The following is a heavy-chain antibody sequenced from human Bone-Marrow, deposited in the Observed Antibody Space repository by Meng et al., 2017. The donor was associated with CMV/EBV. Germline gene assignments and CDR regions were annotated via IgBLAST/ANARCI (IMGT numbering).Heavy chain of an antibody. CDR3: AKGPPAAVGARYNFDC. CDR2: ISVSGGNT. D-gene: IGHD1-26*01. CDR1: GFHFRNYA. Sequence: SGFHFRNYAMSWVRQAPGKGLEWVSIISVSGGNTYYADSVQGRFTISRDNSKNTVSLQMSSLRAEDTAVYYCAKGPPAAVGARYNFDCWGQGTLVTVSS. J-gene: IGHJ4*02. V-gene: IGHV3-23*01.